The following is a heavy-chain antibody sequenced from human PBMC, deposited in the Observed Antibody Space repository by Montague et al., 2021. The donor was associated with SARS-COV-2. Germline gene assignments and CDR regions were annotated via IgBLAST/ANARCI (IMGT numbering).Heavy chain of an antibody. D-gene: IGHD3-22*01. CDR2: IDYGGSP. CDR3: ARRGYYDSAGYHWHLDL. J-gene: IGHJ2*01. V-gene: IGHV4-61*01. CDR1: GVSVSNPYYH. Sequence: SETLSLTCTVSGVSVSNPYYHWSWIRQPPGKGLEWIGYIDYGGSPNYSPSLYSRVTISLDTPKNQLSLRLTSATAADTAVYFCARRGYYDSAGYHWHLDLWGRGMLVTVSS.